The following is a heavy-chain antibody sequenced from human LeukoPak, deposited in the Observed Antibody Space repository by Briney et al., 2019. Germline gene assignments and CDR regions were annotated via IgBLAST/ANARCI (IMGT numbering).Heavy chain of an antibody. Sequence: GESLKISCKGSGYSFTSYWISWVRQMPGKGLEWMGRIDPSDSYTNYSPSFQGHVTISADKSISTAYLQWSSLEASDTAMYYCAKNYYDSSGYQNWGQGTLVTVSS. CDR2: IDPSDSYT. J-gene: IGHJ4*02. CDR3: AKNYYDSSGYQN. D-gene: IGHD3-22*01. CDR1: GYSFTSYW. V-gene: IGHV5-10-1*01.